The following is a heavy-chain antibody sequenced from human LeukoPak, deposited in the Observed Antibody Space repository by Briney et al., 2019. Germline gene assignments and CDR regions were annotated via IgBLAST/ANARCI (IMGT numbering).Heavy chain of an antibody. Sequence: GGSLRLSCAASGFTFSSYGMHWVRQAPGKGLEWVAVISYDGSNKYYADSVKGRFTISRDNSKNTLYLQMNSLRAEDTAVYYCAKSGYYYDSSGYYFGGLLDYWGQGTLVTVSS. D-gene: IGHD3-22*01. J-gene: IGHJ4*02. V-gene: IGHV3-30*18. CDR2: ISYDGSNK. CDR1: GFTFSSYG. CDR3: AKSGYYYDSSGYYFGGLLDY.